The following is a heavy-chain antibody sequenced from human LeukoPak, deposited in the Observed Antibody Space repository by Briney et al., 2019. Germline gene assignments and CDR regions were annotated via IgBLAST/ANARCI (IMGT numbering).Heavy chain of an antibody. Sequence: GGSLRLSCAASGFTFSSYAMSWVRQAPGKGLEWVSAISGSGGSTYYADSVKGRFTISRDNSKDTLYLQMNSLRAEDTAVYYCARDLDYYDSSGYFRRRIGVGAFDIWGQGTMVTVSS. J-gene: IGHJ3*02. V-gene: IGHV3-23*01. CDR3: ARDLDYYDSSGYFRRRIGVGAFDI. CDR1: GFTFSSYA. D-gene: IGHD3-22*01. CDR2: ISGSGGST.